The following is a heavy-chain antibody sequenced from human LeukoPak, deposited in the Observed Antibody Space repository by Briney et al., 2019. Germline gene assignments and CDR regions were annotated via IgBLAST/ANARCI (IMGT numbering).Heavy chain of an antibody. CDR2: IYYDGSDK. CDR1: GFMFSSHG. J-gene: IGHJ4*02. CDR3: ARGGYYDTLTGYSTTRAFDY. Sequence: GGSLRLSCAASGFMFSSHGMHWVRQAPGKGLEWVAAIYYDGSDKYYADSVKGRFTISRDNSKNTVYLQMNSLRADDTAVYYCARGGYYDTLTGYSTTRAFDYWGQGTLVTVSS. D-gene: IGHD3-9*01. V-gene: IGHV3-33*01.